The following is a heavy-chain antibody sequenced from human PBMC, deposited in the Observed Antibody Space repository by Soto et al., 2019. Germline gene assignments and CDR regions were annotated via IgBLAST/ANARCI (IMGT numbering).Heavy chain of an antibody. J-gene: IGHJ2*01. CDR3: AKDLGGYGGNSVWYFDL. CDR1: GYTFTSYY. CDR2: INPSGGST. V-gene: IGHV1-46*01. Sequence: ASVKVSCKASGYTFTSYYMHWVRQAPGQGLEWMGIINPSGGSTSYAQKFQGRATMTRDTSTSTVYMELSSLRSEDTAVYYCAKDLGGYGGNSVWYFDLWGRGTLVTVSS. D-gene: IGHD4-17*01.